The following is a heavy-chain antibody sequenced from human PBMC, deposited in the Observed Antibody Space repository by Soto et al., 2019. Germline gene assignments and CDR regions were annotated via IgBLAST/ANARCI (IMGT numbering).Heavy chain of an antibody. D-gene: IGHD6-13*01. CDR3: ARDIAAAGTFSYGMDV. Sequence: GGSLRLSCAASGFTFSSYAMHWVRQAPGKGLEWVAVISYDGSNKYYADSVKGRFTISRDNSKNTLYLQMNSLRAEDTAVYYCARDIAAAGTFSYGMDVWGQGTTVTVSS. CDR2: ISYDGSNK. V-gene: IGHV3-30-3*01. CDR1: GFTFSSYA. J-gene: IGHJ6*02.